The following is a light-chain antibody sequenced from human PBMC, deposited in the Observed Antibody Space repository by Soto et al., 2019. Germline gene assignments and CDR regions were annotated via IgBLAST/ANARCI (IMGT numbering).Light chain of an antibody. J-gene: IGLJ3*02. Sequence: QSALTQPPSASGSPGQSVTISCTGASSDVGVYNYVSWYQHHPGKAPKLMIYEVSKRPSGVPDRFSGSKSGNTASLTVSGLQAEDEADYYCSSYAGSNNLVFGGGTKLTVL. V-gene: IGLV2-8*01. CDR3: SSYAGSNNLV. CDR1: SSDVGVYNY. CDR2: EVS.